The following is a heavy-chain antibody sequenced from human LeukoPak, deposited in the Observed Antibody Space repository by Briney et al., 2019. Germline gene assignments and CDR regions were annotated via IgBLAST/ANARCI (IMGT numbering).Heavy chain of an antibody. Sequence: GGSLRLSCTASGFTFSSYEMNWVRQAPGKGLEWVSYISSSGSTIYYADSVKGRFTISRDNAKNSLYLQMNSLRAEDTAVYYCARDLYRIVVVPHYFDYWGQGTLVTVSS. V-gene: IGHV3-48*03. CDR1: GFTFSSYE. CDR3: ARDLYRIVVVPHYFDY. CDR2: ISSSGSTI. J-gene: IGHJ4*02. D-gene: IGHD3-22*01.